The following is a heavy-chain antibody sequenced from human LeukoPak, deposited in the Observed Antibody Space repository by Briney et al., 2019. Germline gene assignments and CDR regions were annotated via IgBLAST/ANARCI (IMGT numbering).Heavy chain of an antibody. CDR3: ARGGDWGQESDDY. V-gene: IGHV1-69*13. D-gene: IGHD7-27*01. CDR1: GYTFTSYD. CDR2: IIPIFGTA. Sequence: ASVKVSCKASGYTFTSYDFNWVRQATGQRPEWMGGIIPIFGTANYAQKFQGRVTITADESTSTAYMELSSLRSEDTAVYYCARGGDWGQESDDYWGQGTLVTVSS. J-gene: IGHJ4*02.